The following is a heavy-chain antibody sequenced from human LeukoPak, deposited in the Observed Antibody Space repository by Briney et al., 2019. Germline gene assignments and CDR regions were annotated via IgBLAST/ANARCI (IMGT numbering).Heavy chain of an antibody. CDR2: IRSSGNTI. J-gene: IGHJ6*02. CDR1: GFTFSSYN. V-gene: IGHV3-48*02. CDR3: ARVAYYSMDV. Sequence: GGSLRLSCAASGFTFSSYNMNWVRQAPGKGLEWVSYIRSSGNTIYYADSVKGRFTISRDNAKNSLYLQMNSLRDEDTAVYYCARVAYYSMDVWGQGITVTVSS.